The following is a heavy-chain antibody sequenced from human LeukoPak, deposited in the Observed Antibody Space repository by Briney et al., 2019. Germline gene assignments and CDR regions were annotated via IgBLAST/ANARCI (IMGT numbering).Heavy chain of an antibody. CDR3: ANFFGSNFGY. CDR2: SGNKAHSYPT. Sequence: GGSLRLSCAASGLTFSDHYFDWVRQAPGKGLEWVARSGNKAHSYPTEYAASVEGRFTISRDDSKNSVYLQMNSLKSEDTAVYYCANFFGSNFGYWGRGTLVTVSS. V-gene: IGHV3-72*01. J-gene: IGHJ4*02. CDR1: GLTFSDHY. D-gene: IGHD6-13*01.